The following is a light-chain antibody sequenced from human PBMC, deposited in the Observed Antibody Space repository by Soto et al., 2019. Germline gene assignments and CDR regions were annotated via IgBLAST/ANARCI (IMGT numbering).Light chain of an antibody. CDR1: ISDFVIYNY. V-gene: IGLV2-14*01. J-gene: IGLJ1*01. CDR2: GVS. Sequence: QSALTQPASVSGSPGQSITIPCTGTISDFVIYNYVSWYQQHPGKAPKLMLYGVSNRPSGVSNRFSGSKSGNTASLTISGLQAEDEADYYCSSHTTSSALQVFGTGTKLTVL. CDR3: SSHTTSSALQV.